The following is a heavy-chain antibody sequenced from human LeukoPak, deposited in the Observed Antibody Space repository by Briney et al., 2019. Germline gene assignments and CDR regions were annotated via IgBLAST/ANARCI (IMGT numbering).Heavy chain of an antibody. Sequence: PGGSLRLSCAASGFTFSSYSMNWVRQAPRKGLEWVSSISSSSSYIYYADSVKGRFTISRDNAKNSLYLQMNSLRAEDTAVYYCATPKWTPGHYYYYMDVWGKGTTVTVSS. CDR1: GFTFSSYS. CDR3: ATPKWTPGHYYYYMDV. D-gene: IGHD1-26*01. V-gene: IGHV3-21*01. J-gene: IGHJ6*03. CDR2: ISSSSSYI.